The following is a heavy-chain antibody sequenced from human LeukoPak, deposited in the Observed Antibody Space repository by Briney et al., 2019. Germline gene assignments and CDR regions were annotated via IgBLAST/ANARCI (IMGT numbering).Heavy chain of an antibody. D-gene: IGHD2/OR15-2a*01. J-gene: IGHJ4*02. CDR1: GFTFSSYA. CDR3: AKDQHFAISNYDY. CDR2: ISGSGGST. Sequence: GGSLRLSCAASGFTFSSYAMSWVRQAPGKGLEWVSGISGSGGSTYYADSVKGRFTISRDNSKNTLYLQLNSLRVEDTAVYYCAKDQHFAISNYDYWGQGTPVTVSS. V-gene: IGHV3-23*01.